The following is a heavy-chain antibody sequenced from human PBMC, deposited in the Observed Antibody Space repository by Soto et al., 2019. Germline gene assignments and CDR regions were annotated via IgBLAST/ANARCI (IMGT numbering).Heavy chain of an antibody. J-gene: IGHJ5*02. CDR1: GYTFTDFY. CDR3: ATGTNGTTGWYHP. Sequence: QEQLVQYGTEVKKPGASLTVSCKSSGYTFTDFYLHWLRQAPGQGLAWVGWINPKTGDTKSSQKFQGRVTMSRDTSVSTAYIDLTSLTSDDTAMYYCATGTNGTTGWYHPWGQGTRVTVSS. CDR2: INPKTGDT. D-gene: IGHD1-1*01. V-gene: IGHV1-2*02.